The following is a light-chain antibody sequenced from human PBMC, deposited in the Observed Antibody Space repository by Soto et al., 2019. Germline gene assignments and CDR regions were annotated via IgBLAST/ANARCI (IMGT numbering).Light chain of an antibody. J-gene: IGKJ1*01. CDR1: QTINNN. CDR2: GAS. CDR3: QQYDKWPWT. V-gene: IGKV3-15*01. Sequence: DIVMTQSPATLSMSPGERATLSCRASQTINNNLDWNQQKPGQAPRLLIYGASTRATGIPDRFSGSGSGTEFTLTISSLQSEDFAVYYCQQYDKWPWTFGQGTKVEIK.